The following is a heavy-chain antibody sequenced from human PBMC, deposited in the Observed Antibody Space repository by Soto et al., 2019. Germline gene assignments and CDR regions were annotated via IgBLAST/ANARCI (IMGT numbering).Heavy chain of an antibody. CDR1: GYTFTSYE. V-gene: IGHV1-8*01. CDR3: ARDHVYTFDY. Sequence: GASVKVSCKASGYTFTSYEIHWVRQATGQGLQWMGWMNPDTGNTGYAQRFQGRVTMTRNESISTAYMELSSLRSEDTAVYYCARDHVYTFDYWGQGTLVTVSS. CDR2: MNPDTGNT. D-gene: IGHD1-20*01. J-gene: IGHJ4*02.